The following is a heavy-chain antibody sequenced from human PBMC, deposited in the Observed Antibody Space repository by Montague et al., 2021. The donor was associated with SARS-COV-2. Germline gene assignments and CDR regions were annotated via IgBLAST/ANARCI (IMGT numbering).Heavy chain of an antibody. CDR3: ARDRPESWRISPGLAGLFATVVHSASGMDV. CDR1: GDSMTSGSHF. V-gene: IGHV4-61*09. D-gene: IGHD3-16*01. Sequence: TLSLTCTVSGDSMTSGSHFWTWIRQPAGKGLEWIGHIQTSGTSNYNPSLRHRITLSIDTSRNLFSLQLRSVTAADTAIYYCARDRPESWRISPGLAGLFATVVHSASGMDVWGRGTTV. J-gene: IGHJ6*02. CDR2: IQTSGTS.